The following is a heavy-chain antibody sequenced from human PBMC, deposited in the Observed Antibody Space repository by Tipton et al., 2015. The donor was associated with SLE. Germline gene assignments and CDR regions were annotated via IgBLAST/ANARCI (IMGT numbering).Heavy chain of an antibody. CDR1: GGSISSYY. Sequence: TLSLTCTVSGGSISSYYWSWIRQPPGKGLEWIGEINHSGSTSYNPSLESRVTISVDTSKNQFSLKLSSVTAADTALYYCARPGYGSSGYLDYWGQGTLVTVSS. CDR3: ARPGYGSSGYLDY. D-gene: IGHD3-22*01. J-gene: IGHJ4*02. V-gene: IGHV4-34*01. CDR2: INHSGST.